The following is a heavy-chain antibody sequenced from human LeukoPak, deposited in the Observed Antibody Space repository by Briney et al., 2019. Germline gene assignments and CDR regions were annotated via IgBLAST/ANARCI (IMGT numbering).Heavy chain of an antibody. CDR3: ARVDSITIFGVGSAFFDY. CDR2: IYHSGST. Sequence: PSETLSLTCAVSGYSISSGYYWGWIRQPPGKGLEWIGSIYHSGSTYYNPSLKSRVTISVDTSKNQFSLKLGSVTAADTAVYYCARVDSITIFGVGSAFFDYWGQGTLVTVSS. D-gene: IGHD3-3*01. V-gene: IGHV4-38-2*01. J-gene: IGHJ4*02. CDR1: GYSISSGYY.